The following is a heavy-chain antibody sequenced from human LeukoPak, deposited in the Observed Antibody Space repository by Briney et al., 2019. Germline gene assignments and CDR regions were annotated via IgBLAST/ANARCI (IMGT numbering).Heavy chain of an antibody. Sequence: GGSLRLSCAASGFTFSSYAMTWVRQRPGKGLEWVSSINGNGLGTYYADSVKGRFTIPRDNFKNTLYLQMNSLRAEDTAVYYCARDSEMIQDGFPYNWNSHRRPPGSFDIWGQGTMVTVSS. V-gene: IGHV3-23*01. CDR1: GFTFSSYA. CDR2: INGNGLGT. CDR3: ARDSEMIQDGFPYNWNSHRRPPGSFDI. D-gene: IGHD1-20*01. J-gene: IGHJ3*02.